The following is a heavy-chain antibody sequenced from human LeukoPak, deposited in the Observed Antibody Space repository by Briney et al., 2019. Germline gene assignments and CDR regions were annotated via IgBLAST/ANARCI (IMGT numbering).Heavy chain of an antibody. J-gene: IGHJ4*02. CDR3: STGRVPAAIDY. V-gene: IGHV1-69*13. CDR1: GGTFSSYA. CDR2: IIPIFGTA. Sequence: SAKVSCKASGGTFSSYAISWVRQAPGQGLEWMGGIIPIFGTANYAQKFQGRVTITADESTSTAYMELSSLRSEDTAVYYCSTGRVPAAIDYWGQGTLVTVSS. D-gene: IGHD2-2*02.